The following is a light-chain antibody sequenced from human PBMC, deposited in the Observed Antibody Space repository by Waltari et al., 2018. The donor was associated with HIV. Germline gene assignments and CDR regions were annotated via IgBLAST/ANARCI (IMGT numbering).Light chain of an antibody. Sequence: QSVLTQPPSVSGAPSQRVTISCSGGSSNIASNAVNCYQQLPGKTPQLLIYYDDQLPSVVPGRFSGSKSGTSASLAISGLQSEDEADYYCAAWDDGLNGYVFGTGTKLTVL. CDR1: SSNIASNA. CDR3: AAWDDGLNGYV. CDR2: YDD. J-gene: IGLJ1*01. V-gene: IGLV1-36*01.